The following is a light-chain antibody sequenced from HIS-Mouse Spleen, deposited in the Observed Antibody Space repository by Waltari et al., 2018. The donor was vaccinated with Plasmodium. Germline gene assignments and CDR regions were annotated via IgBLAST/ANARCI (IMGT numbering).Light chain of an antibody. CDR3: NSRDSSGNHQV. Sequence: SSELTQDPAVSVALGQTVRITCQGDSLRSYYASWYQQKPGQAPVLVIYGKNNRPSGIPVRFSGSSSGNTASLTSTGAQAEDEADYYCNSRDSSGNHQVFGGGTKLTVL. CDR1: SLRSYY. V-gene: IGLV3-19*01. J-gene: IGLJ3*02. CDR2: GKN.